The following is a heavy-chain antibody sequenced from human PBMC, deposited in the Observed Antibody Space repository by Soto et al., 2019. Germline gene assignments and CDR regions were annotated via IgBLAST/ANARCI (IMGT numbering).Heavy chain of an antibody. Sequence: PSETLSLTCTVSGGSISSYYWSWIRQPPGKGLEWIGYIYYSGSTNYNPSLKSRVTISVDTSKNQFSLKLSSVTAADTAVYYCARVHGYSSSWYHLNWFDTWGQGTLVTVS. CDR1: GGSISSYY. CDR2: IYYSGST. J-gene: IGHJ5*02. CDR3: ARVHGYSSSWYHLNWFDT. V-gene: IGHV4-59*01. D-gene: IGHD6-13*01.